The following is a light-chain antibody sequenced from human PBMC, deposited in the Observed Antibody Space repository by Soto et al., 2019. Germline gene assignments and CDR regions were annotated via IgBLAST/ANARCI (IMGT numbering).Light chain of an antibody. Sequence: DFQMTQSPSSLSASVGDRVTITCRASQTISSWLAWYQQKPGKDPKLLIYDASALPRGVPSRFSGSGSGTEFILTISRLQSEDFAFYDCQQYDDWTWTFGQGTKVDIK. J-gene: IGKJ1*01. CDR2: DAS. CDR1: QTISSW. CDR3: QQYDDWTWT. V-gene: IGKV1-5*01.